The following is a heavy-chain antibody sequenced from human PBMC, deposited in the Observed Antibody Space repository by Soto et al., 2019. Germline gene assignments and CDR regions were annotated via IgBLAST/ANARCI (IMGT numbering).Heavy chain of an antibody. V-gene: IGHV1-18*01. J-gene: IGHJ6*02. CDR3: ARYGPPHYYYYGLDV. CDR1: GYTFSTYG. CDR2: ISSYNGDT. Sequence: QVQLVQSGAEVKKPGVSVKVSCKASGYTFSTYGISWVRQAPGQGLDWMGWISSYNGDTNYAQKFQGRVTMTTDTSTSTAYMELRSLTSDDTAVYYCARYGPPHYYYYGLDVWGQGTTVTVSS. D-gene: IGHD4-17*01.